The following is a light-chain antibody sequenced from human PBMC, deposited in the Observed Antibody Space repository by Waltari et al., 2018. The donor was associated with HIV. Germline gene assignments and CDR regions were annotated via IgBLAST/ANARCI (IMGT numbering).Light chain of an antibody. CDR1: QDLGKH. V-gene: IGKV1-33*01. CDR2: DAS. CDR3: QQYHRVPLN. J-gene: IGKJ4*01. Sequence: DIQITQSPSSLSASVGDSVTIPCQASQDLGKHLNWYQQKPEKAPKLLIFDASHLKIGVPSKFSGSGYDTHFTLAISSLQPEDFATVFCQQYHRVPLNFGGGTKVEIK.